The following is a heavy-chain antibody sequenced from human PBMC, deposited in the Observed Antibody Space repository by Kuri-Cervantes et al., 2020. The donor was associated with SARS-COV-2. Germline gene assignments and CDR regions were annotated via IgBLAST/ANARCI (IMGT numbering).Heavy chain of an antibody. V-gene: IGHV3-30*18. D-gene: IGHD6-19*01. J-gene: IGHJ4*02. Sequence: GESLKISCAASGFTFSSYGMHWVRQAPGKGLEWVAVISYDGSNKYYADSVKGRFTISRDNPKNTLYLQMNSLRAEDTAVYYCAKGGSSGWYYFDYWGQGTLVTVSS. CDR1: GFTFSSYG. CDR3: AKGGSSGWYYFDY. CDR2: ISYDGSNK.